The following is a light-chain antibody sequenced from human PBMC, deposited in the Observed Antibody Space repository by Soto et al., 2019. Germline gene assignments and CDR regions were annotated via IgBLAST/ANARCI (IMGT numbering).Light chain of an antibody. V-gene: IGKV3-20*01. CDR3: QQYGSTPPWT. Sequence: EIVLTQSPGTLSLSPGERATISCRASQSVGSSYLAWYQQKPGQAPRLLIYGASSRATGIPDRFSGSGSGTDFTLTISRLEPEDFAVYYCQQYGSTPPWTFGQVTKVEIK. J-gene: IGKJ1*01. CDR2: GAS. CDR1: QSVGSSY.